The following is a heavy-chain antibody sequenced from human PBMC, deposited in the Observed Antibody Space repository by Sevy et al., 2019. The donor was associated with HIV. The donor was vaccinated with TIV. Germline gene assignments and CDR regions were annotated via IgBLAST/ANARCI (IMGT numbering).Heavy chain of an antibody. CDR3: TRDERDLDAFDI. CDR1: GFTFYNYA. Sequence: GESLKISCATSGFTFYNYAMSWFRQAPGKGLEWIGFIRTTVNGGTAEYAASVEGRFTISRYDSRSIAHLQMNNLKTEDTAVYYCTRDERDLDAFDIWGQGTMVTVSS. V-gene: IGHV3-49*03. CDR2: IRTTVNGGTA. J-gene: IGHJ3*02.